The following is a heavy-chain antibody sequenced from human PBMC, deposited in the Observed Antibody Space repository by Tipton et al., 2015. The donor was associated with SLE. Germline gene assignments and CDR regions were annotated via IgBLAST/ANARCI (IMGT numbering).Heavy chain of an antibody. Sequence: TLSLTCAVYGGSFSGYYWSWIRQPPGKGLEWIGEINHSGSTNYNPSLKSRVTISVDTSKNQFSLKPTSVTAADTAVYYCARGVLRPFDYWGQGTLVTVSS. CDR2: INHSGST. D-gene: IGHD1-1*01. CDR3: ARGVLRPFDY. J-gene: IGHJ4*02. V-gene: IGHV4-34*01. CDR1: GGSFSGYY.